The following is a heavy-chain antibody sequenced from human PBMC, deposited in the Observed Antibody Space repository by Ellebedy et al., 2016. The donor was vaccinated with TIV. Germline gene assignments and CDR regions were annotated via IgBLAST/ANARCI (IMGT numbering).Heavy chain of an antibody. Sequence: MPSEPLSLTCAVHGESFTAYYWTWVRQSPEKGLEWLGEISHSGSGNYNPSLESRLTISVDKSSNQFSLTLSDVAAGDTAVYYRAGTRGYGYVYWGLGTLVTVSS. CDR3: AGTRGYGYVY. CDR1: GESFTAYY. V-gene: IGHV4-34*01. D-gene: IGHD5-18*01. CDR2: ISHSGSG. J-gene: IGHJ4*02.